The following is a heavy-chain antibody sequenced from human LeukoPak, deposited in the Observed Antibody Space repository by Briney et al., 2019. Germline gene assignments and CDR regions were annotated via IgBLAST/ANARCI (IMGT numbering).Heavy chain of an antibody. V-gene: IGHV1-69*06. D-gene: IGHD6-13*01. J-gene: IGHJ4*02. Sequence: ASVKVSCKASGGTFSSYAISWVRQAPGRGLEWMGGIIPIFGTANYAQKFQGRVTITADKSTSTAYMELSSLRSEDTAVYYCARAPGIAAAGTGTFDYWGQGTLVTVSS. CDR1: GGTFSSYA. CDR3: ARAPGIAAAGTGTFDY. CDR2: IIPIFGTA.